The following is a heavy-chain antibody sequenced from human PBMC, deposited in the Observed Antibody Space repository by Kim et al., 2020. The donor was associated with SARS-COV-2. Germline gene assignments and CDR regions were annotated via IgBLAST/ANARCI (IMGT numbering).Heavy chain of an antibody. Sequence: ASVKVSCKASGYTFTSYAMHWVRQAPGQRLEWMGWINAGNGNTKYSQKFQGRVTITRDTSASTAYMELSSLRSEDTAVYYCTNAADHLEWLFYYWGQGTLVTVSS. V-gene: IGHV1-3*01. CDR1: GYTFTSYA. CDR3: TNAADHLEWLFYY. CDR2: INAGNGNT. D-gene: IGHD3-3*01. J-gene: IGHJ4*02.